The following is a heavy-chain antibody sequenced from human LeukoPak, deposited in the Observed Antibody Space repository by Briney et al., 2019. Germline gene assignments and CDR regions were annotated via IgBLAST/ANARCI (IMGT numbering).Heavy chain of an antibody. CDR2: LSGCGDFT. V-gene: IGHV3-23*01. CDR1: GFTFSSYS. Sequence: GGSLRLSCAAYGFTFSSYSMSWVRQAPGQGLAWVEGLSGCGDFTNYADSMKGWFTISRDNSKNTLYLQVISLRAEDTAVYYCAKDYNSAWPGAEYFQHWGQGTLVTVSS. J-gene: IGHJ1*01. CDR3: AKDYNSAWPGAEYFQH. D-gene: IGHD2/OR15-2a*01.